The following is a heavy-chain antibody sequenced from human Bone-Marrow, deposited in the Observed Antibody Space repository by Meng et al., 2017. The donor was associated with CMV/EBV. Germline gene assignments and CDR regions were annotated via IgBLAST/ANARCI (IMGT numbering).Heavy chain of an antibody. CDR1: GFTFSTYW. V-gene: IGHV3-74*01. J-gene: IGHJ4*02. CDR3: ARGFLEGH. Sequence: GESLKISCAASGFTFSTYWMHWVRQAPGKGLVWVSRIKSDGSVTGYADSVKGRFTISRDNAKNTLYLQMNSLRAEDTAVYYCARGFLEGHWGPGNLV. D-gene: IGHD3-3*01. CDR2: IKSDGSVT.